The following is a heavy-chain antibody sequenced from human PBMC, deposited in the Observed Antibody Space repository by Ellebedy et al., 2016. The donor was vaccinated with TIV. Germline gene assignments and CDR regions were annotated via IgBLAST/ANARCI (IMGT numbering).Heavy chain of an antibody. V-gene: IGHV3-33*08. CDR2: IWYDGNNK. CDR3: VRDMRDYYYYGMDV. CDR1: GFTFSSYG. J-gene: IGHJ6*02. Sequence: SLKISCAASGFTFSSYGMHWVRQAPGKGLEWVAVIWYDGNNKYYADSVKGRFTISRDNSKNTLYLQMNSLRAEDTAVYYCVRDMRDYYYYGMDVWGQGTTVTVSS. D-gene: IGHD5-24*01.